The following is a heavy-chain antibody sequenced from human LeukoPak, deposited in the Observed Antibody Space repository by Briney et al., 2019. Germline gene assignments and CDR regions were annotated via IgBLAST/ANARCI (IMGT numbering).Heavy chain of an antibody. J-gene: IGHJ3*02. CDR1: GYTFTGYY. V-gene: IGHV1-2*06. CDR2: INPNSGGT. CDR3: ARDLGRQPDAFDI. D-gene: IGHD1-1*01. Sequence: ASVKVSCKASGYTFTGYYMHWVRQAPGQGLEWMGRINPNSGGTNYAQKFRGRVTMTRDTSISTAYMELSRLRSDDTAVYYCARDLGRQPDAFDIWGQGTMVTVSS.